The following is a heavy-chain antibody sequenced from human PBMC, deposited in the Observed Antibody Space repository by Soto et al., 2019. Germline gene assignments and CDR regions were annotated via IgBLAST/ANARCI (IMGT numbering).Heavy chain of an antibody. CDR1: GDSISSSSSY. V-gene: IGHV4-39*02. D-gene: IGHD4-17*01. J-gene: IGHJ5*02. Sequence: SETLSLTCSVSGDSISSSSSYWGWIHQPPGKGLEWIGSVYYAGNTYYNPSLNSRVTISVDTSKNHFSLKMDSVTAADTAVYYCARTTVTTRPGNWFDPWGQGALVTVS. CDR2: VYYAGNT. CDR3: ARTTVTTRPGNWFDP.